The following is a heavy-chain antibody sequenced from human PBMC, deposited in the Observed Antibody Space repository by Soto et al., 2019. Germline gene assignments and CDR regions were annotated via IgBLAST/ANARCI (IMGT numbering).Heavy chain of an antibody. CDR2: IYHSGST. J-gene: IGHJ6*02. CDR1: GGSIRTTRYY. V-gene: IGHV4-31*03. D-gene: IGHD3-3*01. Sequence: QVQLQESGPGLVKFSQTLSLTCTVSGGSIRTTRYYWSWIRQHPGKGLEWIAYIYHSGSTYYNPNLRCRVDRSIDTSSIQLSMSLSSVTAADTAVYYSARVTSEYRSTISGVVIGTMDVVGQGTTVTVSS. CDR3: ARVTSEYRSTISGVVIGTMDV.